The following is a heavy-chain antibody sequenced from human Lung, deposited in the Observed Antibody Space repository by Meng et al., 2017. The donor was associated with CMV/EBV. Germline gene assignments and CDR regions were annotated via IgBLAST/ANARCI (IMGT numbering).Heavy chain of an antibody. CDR3: ARDRGIVD. CDR2: IKEDGSEK. Sequence: SCAASGFTFSTYWMSWVRQAPGKGLEWVANIKEDGSEKYYVDSVRGRFTISRDNAKNSLYLQMNSLRAEDTAVYYCARDRGIVDWGQGTLVTVSS. V-gene: IGHV3-7*01. CDR1: GFTFSTYW. D-gene: IGHD3-10*01. J-gene: IGHJ4*02.